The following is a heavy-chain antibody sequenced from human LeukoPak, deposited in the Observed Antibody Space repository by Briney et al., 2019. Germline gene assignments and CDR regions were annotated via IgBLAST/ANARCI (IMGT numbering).Heavy chain of an antibody. Sequence: PGGSLRLSCAASGFTFSSYSMNWVRQAPGKGLEWVSYISSSSSTIYYADSVKGRFTISRDNAKNSLYLQMNSLRAEDTAVYYCARVGATYSGDPWGQGTLVTVSS. J-gene: IGHJ5*02. D-gene: IGHD1-26*01. V-gene: IGHV3-48*01. CDR3: ARVGATYSGDP. CDR2: ISSSSSTI. CDR1: GFTFSSYS.